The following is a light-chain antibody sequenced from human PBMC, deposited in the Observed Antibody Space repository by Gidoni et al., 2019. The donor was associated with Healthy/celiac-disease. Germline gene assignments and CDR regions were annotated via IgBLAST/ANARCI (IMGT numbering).Light chain of an antibody. CDR3: QQSYSTLYT. CDR2: AAS. Sequence: DIQMTQSPSSLSASVGDRVTITCRASQSISSYLNWYQQKPGKAPKLMIYAASSLQSGVPSRFSGSGSGKDFTLNISSLQPEDFATYYCQQSYSTLYTFGQGTKLEIK. CDR1: QSISSY. J-gene: IGKJ2*01. V-gene: IGKV1-39*01.